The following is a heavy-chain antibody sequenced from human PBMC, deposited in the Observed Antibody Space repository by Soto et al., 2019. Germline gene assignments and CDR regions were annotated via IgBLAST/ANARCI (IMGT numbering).Heavy chain of an antibody. J-gene: IGHJ5*01. CDR1: GYTFTSYA. D-gene: IGHD3-22*01. CDR3: ARNPNYYDSSGYYVWFDY. CDR2: INAGNGNT. V-gene: IGHV1-3*01. Sequence: GASVKVSCKASGYTFTSYAMHWVRQAPGQRLEWMGWINAGNGNTKYSQKFQGRVTITRDTSASTAYMELSSLRSEDTAVYYCARNPNYYDSSGYYVWFDYWGQGTLVTVSS.